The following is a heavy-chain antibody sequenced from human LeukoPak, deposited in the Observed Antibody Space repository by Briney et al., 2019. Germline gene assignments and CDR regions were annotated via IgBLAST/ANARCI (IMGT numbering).Heavy chain of an antibody. Sequence: SETLFLTCTVSGGSISSYYWSWLRQPPGKGLEWIGYIYYSGSTNYNPSLKSRVTISVDTSKNQFSLKLSSVTAADTAVYYCARGRDGYNWGPGRGYYYYMDVWGKGTTVTVSS. CDR3: ARGRDGYNWGPGRGYYYYMDV. CDR2: IYYSGST. CDR1: GGSISSYY. J-gene: IGHJ6*03. D-gene: IGHD5-24*01. V-gene: IGHV4-59*01.